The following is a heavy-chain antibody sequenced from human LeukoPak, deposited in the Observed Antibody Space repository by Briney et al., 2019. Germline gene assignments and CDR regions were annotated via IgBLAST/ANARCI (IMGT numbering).Heavy chain of an antibody. CDR3: ARSQAPSYYDFWSGQNYYFDY. CDR2: IYYSGST. CDR1: GGSISSGGYY. Sequence: SETLSLTCTVSGGSISSGGYYWSWIRQHPGKGLEWIGYIYYSGSTYYNPSLKSRVTISVDTSKNQFSLKLSSVTAADTAMYYCARSQAPSYYDFWSGQNYYFDYWGQGTPVTVSS. V-gene: IGHV4-31*03. J-gene: IGHJ4*02. D-gene: IGHD3-3*01.